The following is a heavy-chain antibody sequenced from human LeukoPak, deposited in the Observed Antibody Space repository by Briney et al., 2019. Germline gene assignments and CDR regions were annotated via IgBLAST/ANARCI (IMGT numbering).Heavy chain of an antibody. CDR2: INPSGGST. D-gene: IGHD1-26*01. CDR1: GYTFTSYY. J-gene: IGHJ6*02. V-gene: IGHV1-46*01. CDR3: ARDRIVGATNYYYYGMDV. Sequence: ASVKVSCKASGYTFTSYYMHWVRQAPGQGLEWMRIINPSGGSTSYAQKFQGRVTMTRDTSTSTVYMELSSLRSEDTTVYYCARDRIVGATNYYYYGMDVWGQGTTVTVSS.